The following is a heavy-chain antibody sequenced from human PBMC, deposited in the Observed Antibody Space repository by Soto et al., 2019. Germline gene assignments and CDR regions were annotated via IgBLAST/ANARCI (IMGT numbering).Heavy chain of an antibody. D-gene: IGHD1-20*01. V-gene: IGHV2-5*02. CDR1: GFSLSTSGVG. Sequence: SGPTLVNPTQTLTLTCTFSGFSLSTSGVGVGWIRQPPGKALEWLALIYWDDDKRYSPSLKSRLTITKDTSKNQVVLTMTTMDPVDTATYCFAHLYNGIWVFDYWGQGTLDTVSS. CDR2: IYWDDDK. CDR3: AHLYNGIWVFDY. J-gene: IGHJ4*02.